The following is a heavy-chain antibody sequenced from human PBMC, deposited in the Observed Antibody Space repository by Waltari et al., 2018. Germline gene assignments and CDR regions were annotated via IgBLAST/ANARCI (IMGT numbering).Heavy chain of an antibody. D-gene: IGHD3-22*01. CDR3: AADSSGYYYFDY. CDR1: GFTFSSYG. CDR2: IWYDGSNK. Sequence: QVQLVESGGGVVQPGRSLRLSCAASGFTFSSYGMHWVRQAPGKGLEWVAVIWYDGSNKYYADSVKGRFTISRDNSKNTLYLQMNSLRAEDTAMYYCAADSSGYYYFDYWGQGTLVTVSS. J-gene: IGHJ4*02. V-gene: IGHV3-33*08.